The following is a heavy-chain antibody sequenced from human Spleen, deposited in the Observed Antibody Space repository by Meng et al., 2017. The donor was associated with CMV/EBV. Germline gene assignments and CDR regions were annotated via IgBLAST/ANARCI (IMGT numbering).Heavy chain of an antibody. CDR3: ARSNWNDRKYYFDY. V-gene: IGHV3-23*01. CDR1: GFTFSSYA. Sequence: GGSLRLSCAASGFTFSSYAMSWVRQAPGKGLEWVSSISGSGGSTYYGDSVKGRFTVSRDNSKNTLYLQMNSLRAEDTAVYYCARSNWNDRKYYFDYWGQGTLVTVSS. D-gene: IGHD1-1*01. CDR2: ISGSGGST. J-gene: IGHJ4*02.